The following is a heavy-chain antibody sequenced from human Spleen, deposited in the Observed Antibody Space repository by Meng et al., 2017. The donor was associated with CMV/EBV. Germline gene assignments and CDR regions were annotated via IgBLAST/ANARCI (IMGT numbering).Heavy chain of an antibody. CDR3: AGSRPGGGACDY. D-gene: IGHD3-16*01. Sequence: VRIQESGPGLGQPSETLSLTCIVSGASIKNYNWNWVRQPAGQGLEWIGLIQVIGHTVYNPSLKSRVTVSLDASKSQFSLTLNSVTAADTATYYCAGSRPGGGACDYWGQGILVTVSS. CDR2: IQVIGHT. CDR1: GASIKNYN. V-gene: IGHV4-4*07. J-gene: IGHJ4*02.